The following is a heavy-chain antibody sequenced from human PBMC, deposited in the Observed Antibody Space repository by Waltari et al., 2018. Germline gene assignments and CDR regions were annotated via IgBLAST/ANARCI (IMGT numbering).Heavy chain of an antibody. CDR3: AKARSNNSPRGPDS. CDR2: INPNTGDT. Sequence: QVQLVQSGAEVKKPGASVKVSCKTSGYTFTVYYMHWVRQAPGQGPEWMGWINPNTGDTNFAQKFQGRVTMTRDTSISTAYMELSSLRSDDTAVYYCAKARSNNSPRGPDSWGQGTLVTVSS. V-gene: IGHV1-2*02. J-gene: IGHJ5*01. CDR1: GYTFTVYY. D-gene: IGHD1-26*01.